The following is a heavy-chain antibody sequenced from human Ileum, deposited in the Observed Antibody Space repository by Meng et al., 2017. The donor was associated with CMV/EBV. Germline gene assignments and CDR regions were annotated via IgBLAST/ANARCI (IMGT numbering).Heavy chain of an antibody. CDR3: ARSQTAAGGASIDY. J-gene: IGHJ4*02. Sequence: RLTLTEWAPGSLTPSVTLSLTFTVSGGSSRSSPHYWGWIRQPPGKGLEWIASIYYSGTTYYNPSLKSRVTVSVDTSKNQFSLRLSSVTAADTAVFYCARSQTAAGGASIDYWGQGTLVTVSS. CDR2: IYYSGTT. V-gene: IGHV4-39*06. CDR1: GGSSRSSPHY. D-gene: IGHD6-13*01.